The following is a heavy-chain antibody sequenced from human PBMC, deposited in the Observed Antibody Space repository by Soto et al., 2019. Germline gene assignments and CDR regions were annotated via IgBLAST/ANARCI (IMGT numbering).Heavy chain of an antibody. D-gene: IGHD1-26*01. CDR2: IYPGDSDT. V-gene: IGHV5-51*01. CDR3: ARTGGSLHEDYYYGMDV. J-gene: IGHJ6*02. Sequence: ELKKIWYSGAESNFTKHGSARISQKKRTGLEWMGIIYPGDSDTRYSPSFQGQVTISADKSISTAYLQWRSLKASDTAMYYSARTGGSLHEDYYYGMDVWLQGTTDTVSS. CDR1: ESNFTKHG.